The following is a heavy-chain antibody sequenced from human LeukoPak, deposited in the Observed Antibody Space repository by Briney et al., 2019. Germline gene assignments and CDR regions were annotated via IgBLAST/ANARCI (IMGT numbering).Heavy chain of an antibody. Sequence: ASVKVSCKASGYTFTSYDINWVRQATGQGLECMGWMNPNSGNTGYAQKFQGRVTMTRNTSISTAYMELSSLRSEDTAVYYCARGEAVAGDNWFDPWGQGTLVTVSS. V-gene: IGHV1-8*01. J-gene: IGHJ5*02. D-gene: IGHD6-19*01. CDR3: ARGEAVAGDNWFDP. CDR2: MNPNSGNT. CDR1: GYTFTSYD.